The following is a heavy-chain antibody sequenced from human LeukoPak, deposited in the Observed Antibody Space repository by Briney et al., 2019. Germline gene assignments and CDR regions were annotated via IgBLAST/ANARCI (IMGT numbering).Heavy chain of an antibody. V-gene: IGHV1-24*01. CDR2: FDPEDGET. CDR1: GFTLTELS. J-gene: IGHJ3*02. D-gene: IGHD2-15*01. CDR3: ATENRYCSGGSCYSYAFDI. Sequence: ASVKVSCKVSGFTLTELSMHWVRQAPGKGLEWMGGFDPEDGETIYAQKFQGRVTMTEDTSTDTAYMELSSLRSEDTAVYYCATENRYCSGGSCYSYAFDIWGQGTMVTVSS.